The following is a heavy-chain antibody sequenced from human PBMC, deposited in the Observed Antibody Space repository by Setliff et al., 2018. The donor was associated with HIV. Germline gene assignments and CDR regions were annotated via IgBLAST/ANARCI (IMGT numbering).Heavy chain of an antibody. CDR1: GFSFSNYW. Sequence: PGGSLRLSCAASGFSFSNYWMHWVRQAPGEALVWVSRISEDGRTTNYADSVKGRFTISRDNAKNTVYLQMNSLGAEDTAVYYCVRGWIDDSRIYWGQGTLVTVSS. CDR2: ISEDGRTT. D-gene: IGHD3-22*01. CDR3: VRGWIDDSRIY. J-gene: IGHJ4*02. V-gene: IGHV3-74*01.